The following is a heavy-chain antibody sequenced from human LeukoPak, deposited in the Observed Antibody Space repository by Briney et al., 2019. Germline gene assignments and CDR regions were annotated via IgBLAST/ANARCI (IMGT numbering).Heavy chain of an antibody. D-gene: IGHD2-2*01. CDR1: GYTFTSYG. Sequence: ASVKVSCKASGYTFTSYGISWVRQAPGQGLEWMGWISAYNGNTNYAQKLQGRVTMTTDTSTSTAYMELRSLRSDDTAVYYCARTIVVEYQPTFGFDYWGQGTLVTVSS. CDR2: ISAYNGNT. J-gene: IGHJ4*02. CDR3: ARTIVVEYQPTFGFDY. V-gene: IGHV1-18*01.